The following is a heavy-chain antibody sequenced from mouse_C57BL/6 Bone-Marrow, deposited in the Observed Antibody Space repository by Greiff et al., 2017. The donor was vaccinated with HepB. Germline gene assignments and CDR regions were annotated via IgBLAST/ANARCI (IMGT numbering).Heavy chain of an antibody. CDR1: GFNIKNTY. CDR3: ARYDYGNYGGYFDV. Sequence: EVKLMESVAELVRPGASVKLSCTASGFNIKNTYMHWVKQRPEQGLEWIGRIDPANGNTKYAPKFQGKATITADTSSNTAYLQLSSLTSEDTAIYYCARYDYGNYGGYFDVWGTGTTVTVSS. CDR2: IDPANGNT. V-gene: IGHV14-3*01. D-gene: IGHD2-1*01. J-gene: IGHJ1*03.